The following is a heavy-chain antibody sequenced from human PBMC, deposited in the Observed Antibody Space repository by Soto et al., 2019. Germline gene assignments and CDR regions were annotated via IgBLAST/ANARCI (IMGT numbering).Heavy chain of an antibody. V-gene: IGHV3-11*06. CDR2: ISSSSTYT. J-gene: IGHJ4*02. D-gene: IGHD1-26*01. Sequence: QVQLVESGGGLVKPGGSLRLSCATSGFTFSDYYMSWVRQAPGKGLEWVSSISSSSTYTNYADSVKGRFTISRDNAKNSLYLQMNSLRAEDTAVYYCAGKQWEPSGNYYFDYWGQGTLVTVSS. CDR3: AGKQWEPSGNYYFDY. CDR1: GFTFSDYY.